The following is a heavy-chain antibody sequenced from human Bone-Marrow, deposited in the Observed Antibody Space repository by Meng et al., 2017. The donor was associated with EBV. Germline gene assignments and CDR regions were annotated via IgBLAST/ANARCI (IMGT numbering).Heavy chain of an antibody. CDR2: IHHVGST. V-gene: IGHV4-4*02. CDR3: ARRDYYDDTGYFDY. Sequence: QVQLEESGPGLGKPSGTLSLTCAVSGGSISSSTWWSWVRQSPGEGLEWIGEIHHVGSTNYNPSLKSRVTISIDKSKKQFSLKLSSVTAADTAVYYCARRDYYDDTGYFDYWGQGTLVTVSS. D-gene: IGHD3-16*01. CDR1: GGSISSSTW. J-gene: IGHJ4*02.